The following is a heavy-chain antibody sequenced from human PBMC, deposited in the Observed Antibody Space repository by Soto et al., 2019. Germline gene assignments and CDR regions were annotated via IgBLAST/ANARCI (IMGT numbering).Heavy chain of an antibody. CDR2: IIPIFGTA. J-gene: IGHJ6*02. D-gene: IGHD2-8*01. CDR1: GGTFSSYA. CDR3: ARDGEGVYASTLRKDYYYYYGMDV. V-gene: IGHV1-69*13. Sequence: GASVKVSCKASGGTFSSYAISWVRQAPGQGLEWMGGIIPIFGTANYAQKFQGRVTITADESTSTAYMELSSLRSEDTAVYYCARDGEGVYASTLRKDYYYYYGMDVWGQGTTVTVSS.